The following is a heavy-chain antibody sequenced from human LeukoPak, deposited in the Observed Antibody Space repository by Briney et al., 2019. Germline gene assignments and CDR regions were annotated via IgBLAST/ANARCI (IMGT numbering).Heavy chain of an antibody. J-gene: IGHJ6*03. D-gene: IGHD2-2*01. CDR1: GCTFSSYA. CDR3: ASGDCSSTSCHAIGYFSYYYYMDV. CDR2: IIPIFGTA. V-gene: IGHV1-69*13. Sequence: SVKVSCKASGCTFSSYAISWVRQAPGQGLEWMGGIIPIFGTANYAQKFQGRVTITADESTSTAYMELSSLRSEDTAVYYCASGDCSSTSCHAIGYFSYYYYMDVWGKGTTVTVSS.